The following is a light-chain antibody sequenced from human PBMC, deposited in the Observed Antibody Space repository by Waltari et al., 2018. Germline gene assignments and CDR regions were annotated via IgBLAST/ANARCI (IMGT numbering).Light chain of an antibody. V-gene: IGLV2-14*03. CDR1: RSDAGPYNY. Sequence: QSALPQPDSVSGSPGQSITTSCSGTRSDAGPYNYVSWYQQHSGKAPKLLIYDVSYRPSGLSYRFSGSKSGNTASLTISGLQAEDEADYYSSSYITTYTRALFGGGTSLTVL. CDR2: DVS. CDR3: SSYITTYTRAL. J-gene: IGLJ3*02.